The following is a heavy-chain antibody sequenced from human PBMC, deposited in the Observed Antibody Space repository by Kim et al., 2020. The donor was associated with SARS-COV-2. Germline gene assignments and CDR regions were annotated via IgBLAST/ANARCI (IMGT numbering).Heavy chain of an antibody. CDR1: GYSFTSYW. J-gene: IGHJ6*02. Sequence: GESLKISCKGSGYSFTSYWISWVRQMPGKGLEWMGRIDPSDSYTNYSPSFQGHVTISADKSISTAYLQWSSLKASDTAMYYCAREGPIRVRGWGVTPYYYYYGMDVWGQGTTVTVSS. CDR2: IDPSDSYT. CDR3: AREGPIRVRGWGVTPYYYYYGMDV. D-gene: IGHD3-10*01. V-gene: IGHV5-10-1*01.